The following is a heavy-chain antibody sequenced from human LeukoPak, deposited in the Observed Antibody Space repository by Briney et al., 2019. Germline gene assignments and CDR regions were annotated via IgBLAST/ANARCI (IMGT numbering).Heavy chain of an antibody. V-gene: IGHV3-74*01. D-gene: IGHD3-10*01. J-gene: IGHJ5*02. Sequence: GGSLRLSCAASGFTFSSYWMHWVRQAPGKGLVWVSRINSDGSSTGYADSVKGRFTISRDNAKNTPYLQMNSLRAEDTAVYYCARAAMVRGVIRIDNWFDPWGQGTLVTVSS. CDR3: ARAAMVRGVIRIDNWFDP. CDR1: GFTFSSYW. CDR2: INSDGSST.